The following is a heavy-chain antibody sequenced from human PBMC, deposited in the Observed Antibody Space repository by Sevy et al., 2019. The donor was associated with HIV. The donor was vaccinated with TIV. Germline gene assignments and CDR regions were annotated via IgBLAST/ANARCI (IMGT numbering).Heavy chain of an antibody. CDR2: INPNSGGT. V-gene: IGHV1-2*02. CDR1: GYTFTGYY. CDR3: ARAYGAVYCSSTSCPNYYYGMDV. J-gene: IGHJ6*02. D-gene: IGHD2-2*01. Sequence: ASVKVSCKASGYTFTGYYMHWVRQAPGQGLEWMGWINPNSGGTNYAQKCQGRVTMTRDTSISTAYMELSRLRSDDTAVYYCARAYGAVYCSSTSCPNYYYGMDVWGQGTTVTVSS.